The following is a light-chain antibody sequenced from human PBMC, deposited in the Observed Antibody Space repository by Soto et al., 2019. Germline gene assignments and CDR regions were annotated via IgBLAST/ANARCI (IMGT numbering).Light chain of an antibody. J-gene: IGKJ1*01. CDR1: QSISANY. Sequence: EIVLTQSPGTVSLSPGDRATLSCRASQSISANYLAWYQQKPGQAPRLLIYGVSIRATGIPDRFAGSGSGPDFTLTSSKLEPEDFAVYYCHQYGVLPKTFGQGTTVEIK. CDR2: GVS. CDR3: HQYGVLPKT. V-gene: IGKV3-20*01.